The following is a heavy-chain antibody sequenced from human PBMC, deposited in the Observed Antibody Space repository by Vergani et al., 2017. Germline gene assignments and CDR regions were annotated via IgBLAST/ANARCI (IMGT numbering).Heavy chain of an antibody. Sequence: HVQMVESGGGVVQPGRSLRLSCAVSGFRFSDYCMHWVRQAPGRGLEWVALISYDGDTTYYADSVKGRFSISRDNSKNTVFLQMHSLRAEDTAIYYCVKEKIDLGSYFFDSWGHGILVTVSS. V-gene: IGHV3-30*18. J-gene: IGHJ4*01. CDR2: ISYDGDTT. CDR3: VKEKIDLGSYFFDS. D-gene: IGHD2/OR15-2a*01. CDR1: GFRFSDYC.